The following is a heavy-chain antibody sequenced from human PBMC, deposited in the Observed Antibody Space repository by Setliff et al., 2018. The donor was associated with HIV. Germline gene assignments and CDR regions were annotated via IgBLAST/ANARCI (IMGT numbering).Heavy chain of an antibody. CDR1: GGSITSHY. V-gene: IGHV4-59*08. Sequence: TLSLTCSVSGGSITSHYWTWIRQPPGKGLEWIGVISYTGSPHYNPSLKSRVTMSLDTSKNQFSLKLSSVTAADTAVYYCARQDSYSYGYNYFDYWGQGTLVTVSS. CDR3: ARQDSYSYGYNYFDY. J-gene: IGHJ4*02. CDR2: ISYTGSP. D-gene: IGHD5-18*01.